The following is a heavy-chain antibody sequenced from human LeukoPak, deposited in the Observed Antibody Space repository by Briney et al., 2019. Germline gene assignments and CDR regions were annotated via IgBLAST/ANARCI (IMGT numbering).Heavy chain of an antibody. V-gene: IGHV4-34*01. CDR3: ARGVSRGYSYGRYYMDV. J-gene: IGHJ6*03. CDR2: INHSGRT. D-gene: IGHD5-18*01. Sequence: TSETLSLTCAVYGGSFSGYYWSWIRQPPGKGLEWIGEINHSGRTNYNPSLKSRVTISVDKSKNQISLKLSSVTAADTAVYYCARGVSRGYSYGRYYMDVWGKGTTVTVSS. CDR1: GGSFSGYY.